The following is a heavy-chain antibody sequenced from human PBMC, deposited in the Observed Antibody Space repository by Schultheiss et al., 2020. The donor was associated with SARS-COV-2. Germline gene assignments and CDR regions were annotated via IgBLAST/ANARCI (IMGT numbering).Heavy chain of an antibody. CDR2: ISSNGGST. Sequence: GGSLRLSCSASGFTFSSYAMHWVRQAPGKGLEYVSAISSNGGSTYYADSVKGRFTISRDNSKNTLYLQMSSLRAEDTAVYYCARDSSLTSYYFDYWGQGTLVTVSS. CDR3: ARDSSLTSYYFDY. V-gene: IGHV3-64D*06. CDR1: GFTFSSYA. D-gene: IGHD3-9*01. J-gene: IGHJ4*02.